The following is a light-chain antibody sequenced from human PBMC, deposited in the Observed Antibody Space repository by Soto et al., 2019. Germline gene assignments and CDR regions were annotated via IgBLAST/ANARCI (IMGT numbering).Light chain of an antibody. Sequence: EIVMTQSPATLSVSPGERATLSCRATQSVSSNLAWYQQKPGQAPRLLIYGASTRATGIPARISGSRSGTELTLTISSLQSEDFAVYYCQQYNNWPPTFGQGTRLEIK. V-gene: IGKV3-15*01. CDR2: GAS. J-gene: IGKJ5*01. CDR3: QQYNNWPPT. CDR1: QSVSSN.